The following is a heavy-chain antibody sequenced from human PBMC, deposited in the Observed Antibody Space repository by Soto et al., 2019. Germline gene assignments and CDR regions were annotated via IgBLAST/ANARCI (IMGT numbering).Heavy chain of an antibody. CDR2: ISAYNGNT. J-gene: IGHJ4*02. Sequence: GASVKVSCKASGYTFTSYGISWVRQAPGQGLEWMGWISAYNGNTNYAQKLQGRVTMTTDTSTSTAYMELRSLRSDDTAVYYCATLKGNYYDSSGYPRPFDYWGQGTLVTVS. CDR3: ATLKGNYYDSSGYPRPFDY. V-gene: IGHV1-18*01. D-gene: IGHD3-22*01. CDR1: GYTFTSYG.